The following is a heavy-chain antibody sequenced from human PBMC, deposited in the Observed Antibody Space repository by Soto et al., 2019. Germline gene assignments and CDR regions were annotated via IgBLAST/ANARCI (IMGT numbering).Heavy chain of an antibody. J-gene: IGHJ5*02. CDR1: ESTFMNYD. Sequence: GSVKGSFKASESTFMNYDISLVRQATGQGLEWMGWMNPNSGNTGYALKFQGRVSMTRNTSIYTVYLELSSLASDDTAVYYCVRMASSGTLNWFDPWGQGTMVTVSS. CDR3: VRMASSGTLNWFDP. V-gene: IGHV1-8*01. D-gene: IGHD1-1*01. CDR2: MNPNSGNT.